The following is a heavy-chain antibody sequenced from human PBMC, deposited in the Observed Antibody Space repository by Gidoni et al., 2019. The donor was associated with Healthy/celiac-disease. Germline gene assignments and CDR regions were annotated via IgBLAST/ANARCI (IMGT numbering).Heavy chain of an antibody. Sequence: QLQLQESGPGLVKPSETLSLTCTVSGGSISSSSYYWGWIRQPPGKGLEWIGSIYYSGSTYYNPSLKSRVTISVDTSKNQFSLKLSSVTAADTAVYYCARPRDTVTDFDYWGQGTLVTVSS. CDR1: GGSISSSSYY. CDR2: IYYSGST. J-gene: IGHJ4*02. CDR3: ARPRDTVTDFDY. D-gene: IGHD4-17*01. V-gene: IGHV4-39*01.